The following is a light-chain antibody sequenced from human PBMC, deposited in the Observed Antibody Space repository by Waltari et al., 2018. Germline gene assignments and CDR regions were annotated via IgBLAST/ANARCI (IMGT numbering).Light chain of an antibody. CDR3: QHYVTLPVT. CDR2: GAS. Sequence: EIVLTQSPGTLSLSPGDRATLSCRASQSVSRTLAWYQQKPGQAPSLPIYGASIRATGIPDRFSGSGSGTDFSLTISRLEPADFAVYYCQHYVTLPVTFGQGTKVEIK. CDR1: QSVSRT. V-gene: IGKV3-20*01. J-gene: IGKJ1*01.